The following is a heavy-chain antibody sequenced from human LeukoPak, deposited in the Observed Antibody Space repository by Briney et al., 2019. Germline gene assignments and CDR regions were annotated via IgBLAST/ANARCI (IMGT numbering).Heavy chain of an antibody. CDR3: TREEGSTDH. J-gene: IGHJ4*02. V-gene: IGHV3-74*01. CDR1: GFTLSNHW. D-gene: IGHD5/OR15-5a*01. Sequence: GGSLRLSCAASGFTLSNHWMHWVRQAPGKGLVWVSHINGDGSETNYADSVRGRFTISRDNAKNTLYLQMNSLRVDDTAVYYCTREEGSTDHWGQGTLVTVSS. CDR2: INGDGSET.